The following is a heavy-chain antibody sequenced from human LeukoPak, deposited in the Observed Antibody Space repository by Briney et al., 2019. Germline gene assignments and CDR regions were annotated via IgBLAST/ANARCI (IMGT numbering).Heavy chain of an antibody. J-gene: IGHJ4*02. D-gene: IGHD3-22*01. V-gene: IGHV3-33*06. CDR2: IWNDGSNK. Sequence: PGGSLRLSCAASGFTFSSYGMHWVRQAPGKGLEWVAVIWNDGSNKYYADSVKGRFTISRDNSKNTLYLQMNSLRAEDTAVYYCAKQAVDYYDSSGYYPFDYWGQGTLVTVSS. CDR1: GFTFSSYG. CDR3: AKQAVDYYDSSGYYPFDY.